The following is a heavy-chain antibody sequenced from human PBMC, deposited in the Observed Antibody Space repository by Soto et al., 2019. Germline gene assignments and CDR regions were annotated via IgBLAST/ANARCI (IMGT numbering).Heavy chain of an antibody. Sequence: QVQLVQSGGEVRQPGASVKVSCKASGYTFTSYGISWVRQAPGQGLEWMGWISAYNGNTKYAQNLQGRVTLTTDTSTRTAYMELRSLRYDATAVYFSGRGADFWSGYRWFDPWGQGTLVTVSS. J-gene: IGHJ5*02. CDR3: GRGADFWSGYRWFDP. V-gene: IGHV1-18*01. CDR2: ISAYNGNT. CDR1: GYTFTSYG. D-gene: IGHD3-3*01.